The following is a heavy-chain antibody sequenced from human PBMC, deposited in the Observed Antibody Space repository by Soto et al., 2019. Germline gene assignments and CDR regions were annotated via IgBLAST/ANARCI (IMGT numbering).Heavy chain of an antibody. V-gene: IGHV5-51*01. CDR1: GYSFTSYW. CDR2: IDPGDSDT. Sequence: PGESPKIYCKGSGYSFTSYWIGWVRQMPGKGLEWMGIIDPGDSDTRYSPSFQGQVTISADKSISTAYLQWSSLKASDTAMYYCASLSVGYLNYYYYYGMDVWGQGTTVTVSS. J-gene: IGHJ6*02. D-gene: IGHD1-26*01. CDR3: ASLSVGYLNYYYYYGMDV.